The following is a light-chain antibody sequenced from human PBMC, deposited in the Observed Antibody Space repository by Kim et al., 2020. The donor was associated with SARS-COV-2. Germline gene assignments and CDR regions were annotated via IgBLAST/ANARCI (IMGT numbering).Light chain of an antibody. CDR1: QDITNH. V-gene: IGKV1-33*01. CDR2: DAT. Sequence: SASVRDTITIACQASQDITNHLNWYKQKPGKAPKLLIYDATDLEIGVPARFSGSGSGTDFTFTIRSLQPDDIATYYCQHYDLPITFGQGTRLEIK. CDR3: QHYDLPIT. J-gene: IGKJ5*01.